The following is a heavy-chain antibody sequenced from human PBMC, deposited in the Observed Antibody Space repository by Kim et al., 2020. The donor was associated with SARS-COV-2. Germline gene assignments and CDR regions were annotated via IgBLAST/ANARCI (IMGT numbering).Heavy chain of an antibody. D-gene: IGHD1-26*01. CDR1: GGSISSSSYY. Sequence: SETLSLTCTVSGGSISSSSYYWGWIRQPPGKGLEWIGSIYYSGSTYYNPSLKSRVTISVDTSKNQFSLKLSSVTAADTAVYYCARRVTWEFDYWGQGTLVTVSS. CDR3: ARRVTWEFDY. J-gene: IGHJ4*02. V-gene: IGHV4-39*01. CDR2: IYYSGST.